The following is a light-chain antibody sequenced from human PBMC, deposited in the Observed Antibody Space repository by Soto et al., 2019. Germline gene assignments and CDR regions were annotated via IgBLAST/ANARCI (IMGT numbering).Light chain of an antibody. Sequence: DLQMTQSPSSLSASVGDRVTITCRASQDISDWLAWYQQKPEKAPKSLIYAASLLQTGVPSRFSGSRSGTAFTLTISSLHPDDSAPYYFHQYNTSPLTFRGGPKLQLK. CDR1: QDISDW. CDR3: HQYNTSPLT. CDR2: AAS. J-gene: IGKJ4*01. V-gene: IGKV1D-16*01.